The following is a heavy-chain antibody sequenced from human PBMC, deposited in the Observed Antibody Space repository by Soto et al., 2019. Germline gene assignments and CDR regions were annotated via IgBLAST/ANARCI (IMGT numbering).Heavy chain of an antibody. CDR3: ARTSMTRIDY. CDR1: GGFNNYA. Sequence: AASVKVSRKASGGFNNYAVSWVRQAPGQGLEWMGVTIPELGTCNYAHRLQGRVTITMDKATITAYFNLTTLTSEDTAIYYCARTSMTRIDYWGQGTLVTVSS. D-gene: IGHD4-17*01. V-gene: IGHV1-69*10. CDR2: TIPELGTC. J-gene: IGHJ4*02.